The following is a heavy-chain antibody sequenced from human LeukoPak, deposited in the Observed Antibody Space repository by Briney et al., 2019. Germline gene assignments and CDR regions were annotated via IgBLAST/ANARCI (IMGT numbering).Heavy chain of an antibody. CDR3: AKGGKWDVTPFDY. CDR2: INWNGGST. D-gene: IGHD1-26*01. CDR1: GFTFDDYG. V-gene: IGHV3-20*04. Sequence: GGSLRLSCAASGFTFDDYGMSWVRQAPGKGLEWVSGINWNGGSTYYADSVKGRFTISRDNSKNTLYLQVNSLRAEDTAVYYCAKGGKWDVTPFDYWGQGTLVTVSS. J-gene: IGHJ4*02.